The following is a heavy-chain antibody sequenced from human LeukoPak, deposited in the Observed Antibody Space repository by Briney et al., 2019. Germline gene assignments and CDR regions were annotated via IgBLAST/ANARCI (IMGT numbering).Heavy chain of an antibody. Sequence: GGSLRLSCAASGFTFSNYAMSWVRQAPGKGLEWVSAFSPSGGGTYYADSVKGRFTISRDNSKNTLYLQMNSLRAEDTAVYYCARAGKMRYMDVWGKGPRSPSP. CDR3: ARAGKMRYMDV. V-gene: IGHV3-23*01. CDR2: FSPSGGGT. D-gene: IGHD5-24*01. CDR1: GFTFSNYA. J-gene: IGHJ6*03.